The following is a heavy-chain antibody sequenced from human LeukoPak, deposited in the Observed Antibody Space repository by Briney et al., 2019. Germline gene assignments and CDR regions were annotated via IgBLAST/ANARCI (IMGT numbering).Heavy chain of an antibody. CDR1: GFTFSSYS. V-gene: IGHV3-48*04. Sequence: GGSLRLSCAASGFTFSSYSTNWVRQAPGKGLEWVSYISSRSSTIYYADSVKGRFIISRDNSKNSLYLQMNSLRTEDTALYYCAKDQATAFDYWGQGTLVTVSS. CDR3: AKDQATAFDY. CDR2: ISSRSSTI. J-gene: IGHJ4*02.